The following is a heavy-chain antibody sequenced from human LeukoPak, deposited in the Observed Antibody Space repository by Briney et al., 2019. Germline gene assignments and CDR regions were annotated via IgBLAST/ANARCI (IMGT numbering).Heavy chain of an antibody. CDR1: GFTFSDYY. CDR2: ISSSGSTI. CDR3: ARDIPGGYFDWFDAFDI. V-gene: IGHV3-11*04. J-gene: IGHJ3*02. D-gene: IGHD3-9*01. Sequence: GGSLRLSCAASGFTFSDYYMSWIRQAPGKGLEWVSYISSSGSTIYYADSVKGRFTISRDNAKNSLYLQMNSLRAEDTAVYYCARDIPGGYFDWFDAFDIWGQGTMVTVSS.